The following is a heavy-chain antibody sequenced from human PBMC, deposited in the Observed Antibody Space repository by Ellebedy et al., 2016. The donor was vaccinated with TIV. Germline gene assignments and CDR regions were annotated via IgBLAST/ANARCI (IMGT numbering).Heavy chain of an antibody. CDR3: ARGPSRVGATITPFDP. J-gene: IGHJ5*02. V-gene: IGHV4-39*07. CDR2: IYYSGST. D-gene: IGHD1-26*01. Sequence: SETLSLTCTVSGGSISSSSCYWGWIRQSPGKGLEWIGSIYYSGSTYYSPSLKSRITISVDTSKNQFSLKLSSVTAADTAVYYCARGPSRVGATITPFDPWGQGTLVTVSS. CDR1: GGSISSSSCY.